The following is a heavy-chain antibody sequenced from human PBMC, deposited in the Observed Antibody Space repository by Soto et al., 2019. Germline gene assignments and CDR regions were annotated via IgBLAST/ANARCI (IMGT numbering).Heavy chain of an antibody. V-gene: IGHV3-21*01. J-gene: IGHJ4*02. CDR2: ISSSSSYI. Sequence: EVQLVESGGGLVKPGGSLRLSCAASGFTFSSYSMNWVRQAPGKGLEWVSSISSSSSYIYYADSVKGRFTISRDNAKNSLYLQMNSLRAEDTAVYYCARINTAMVSSDYWGQGTLVTVSS. CDR1: GFTFSSYS. D-gene: IGHD5-18*01. CDR3: ARINTAMVSSDY.